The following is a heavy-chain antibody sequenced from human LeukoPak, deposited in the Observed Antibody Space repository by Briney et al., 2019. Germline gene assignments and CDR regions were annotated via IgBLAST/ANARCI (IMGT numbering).Heavy chain of an antibody. Sequence: PGGSLRLSCAASGFTSSSYWMHWVRQVPGKGLVWVSRISGDGTARNYADSVKGRFTISRDDAKNTVDLQMNSLRGEDTAVYYCARGKAAAGTSYSAGMDVWGQGTTVTVSS. CDR1: GFTSSSYW. D-gene: IGHD6-13*01. V-gene: IGHV3-74*01. CDR3: ARGKAAAGTSYSAGMDV. CDR2: ISGDGTAR. J-gene: IGHJ6*02.